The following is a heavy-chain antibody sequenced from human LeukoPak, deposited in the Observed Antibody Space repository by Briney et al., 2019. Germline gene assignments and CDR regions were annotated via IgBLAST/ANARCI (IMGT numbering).Heavy chain of an antibody. CDR2: IYYSGST. V-gene: IGHV4-59*01. D-gene: IGHD5-12*01. CDR3: ARDRSGYDYYFDY. J-gene: IGHJ4*02. CDR1: GDSISPYY. Sequence: PSETLSLTCTVSGDSISPYYWSWIRQPPGKGLEWIGYIYYSGSTNYNPSLKSRVTISVDTSKNQFSLKLSSVTAADTAVYYCARDRSGYDYYFDYWGQGTLVTVSS.